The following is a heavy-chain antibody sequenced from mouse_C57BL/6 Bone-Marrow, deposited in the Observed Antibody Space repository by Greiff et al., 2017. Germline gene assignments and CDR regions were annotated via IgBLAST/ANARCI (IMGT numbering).Heavy chain of an antibody. CDR2: VYPGDGDT. Sequence: HVHLPHSVSSLVPPVASVKISCQASGYAFSSYWMNWVNQRPGTGLEWIGQVYPGDGDTNYNGKFKGKATLTADKSSSTAYMQLSSLTSEDSAVYFCANDYDWFAYWGQGTLVTVSA. J-gene: IGHJ3*01. D-gene: IGHD2-4*01. CDR3: ANDYDWFAY. CDR1: GYAFSSYW. V-gene: IGHV1-80*01.